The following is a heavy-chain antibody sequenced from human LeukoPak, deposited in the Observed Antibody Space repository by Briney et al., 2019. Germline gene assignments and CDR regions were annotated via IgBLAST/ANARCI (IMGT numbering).Heavy chain of an antibody. D-gene: IGHD6-13*01. CDR2: INHSGST. V-gene: IGHV4-34*01. CDR3: ARRRLSSSWYYFDY. Sequence: SETLSLTCAVYGGSFSGYYWSWIRQPPGKGLEWIGEINHSGSTNYNPSLKSRVTISVDTSKNRFSLKPSSVTAADTAVYYSARRRLSSSWYYFDYWGQGTLVTVSS. CDR1: GGSFSGYY. J-gene: IGHJ4*02.